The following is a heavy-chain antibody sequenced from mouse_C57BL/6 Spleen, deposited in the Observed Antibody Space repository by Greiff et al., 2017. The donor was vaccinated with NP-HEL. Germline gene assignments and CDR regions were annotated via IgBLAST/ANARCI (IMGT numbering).Heavy chain of an antibody. CDR1: GYAFSSYW. Sequence: QVQLQQSGAELVKPGASVKISCKASGYAFSSYWMNWVKQRPGKGLEWIGQLYPGDGDTNYNGKFKGKATLTADKSSSTAYMQLSSLTSEDSAVYFCARLGYYGSSYDFDVWGTGTTVTVSS. V-gene: IGHV1-80*01. J-gene: IGHJ1*03. D-gene: IGHD1-1*01. CDR2: LYPGDGDT. CDR3: ARLGYYGSSYDFDV.